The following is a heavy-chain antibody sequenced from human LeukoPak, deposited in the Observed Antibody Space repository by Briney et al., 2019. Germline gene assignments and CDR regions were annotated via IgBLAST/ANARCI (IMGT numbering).Heavy chain of an antibody. CDR1: GLTFSRSW. CDR2: INPAGSQK. CDR3: ARYSGSFPGWLDP. V-gene: IGHV3-7*01. Sequence: GGSLRLSCAASGLTFSRSWMNWVRQAPGKGLEWVANINPAGSQKNYVDSVKGRFTISRDNAMNSVFLQIDSLRAEDTGVYYCARYSGSFPGWLDPWGQGTLVTVSS. J-gene: IGHJ5*02. D-gene: IGHD1-26*01.